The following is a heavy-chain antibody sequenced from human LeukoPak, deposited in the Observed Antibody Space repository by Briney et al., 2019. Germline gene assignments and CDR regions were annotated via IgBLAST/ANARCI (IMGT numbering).Heavy chain of an antibody. CDR3: ARDGKSGNFDN. V-gene: IGHV1-46*01. D-gene: IGHD5-12*01. J-gene: IGHJ4*02. CDR2: INPSSGST. CDR1: GYSLTSYY. Sequence: ASVKVSCKASGYSLTSYYMHWVRQAPGQGLEWMGVINPSSGSTSYAQMFQGRVTMTRDTSTTTVYMELSSLRSEDTAVYYCARDGKSGNFDNWGQGTLVTVSS.